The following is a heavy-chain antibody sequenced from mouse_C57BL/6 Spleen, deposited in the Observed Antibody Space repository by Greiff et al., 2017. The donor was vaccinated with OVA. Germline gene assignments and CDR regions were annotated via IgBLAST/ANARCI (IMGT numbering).Heavy chain of an antibody. CDR3: ARGSYYGSHDY. J-gene: IGHJ2*01. D-gene: IGHD1-1*01. Sequence: QVQLQQPGAELVKPGASVKLSCKASGYTFTSYWMQWVKQRPGQGLEWIGEIDPSDSYTNYNQKFKGKATLTVDTSSSTAYMQLSSLTSEDSAVYYCARGSYYGSHDYWGQGTTLTVSS. V-gene: IGHV1-50*01. CDR1: GYTFTSYW. CDR2: IDPSDSYT.